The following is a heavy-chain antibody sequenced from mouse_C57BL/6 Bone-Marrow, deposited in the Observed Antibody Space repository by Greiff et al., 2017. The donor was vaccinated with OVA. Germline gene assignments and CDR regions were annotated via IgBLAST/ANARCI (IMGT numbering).Heavy chain of an antibody. V-gene: IGHV1-18*01. CDR1: GYTFTDYN. D-gene: IGHD3-2*02. CDR2: INPNNGGT. J-gene: IGHJ3*01. Sequence: VQLKESGPELVKPGASVKIPCKASGYTFTDYNMDWVKQSHGKSLEWIGDINPNNGGTIYNQKFKGKATLTVDKSSSTAYMELRSLTSEDTAVYYCARRGDSSGPLFAYWGQGTLVTVSA. CDR3: ARRGDSSGPLFAY.